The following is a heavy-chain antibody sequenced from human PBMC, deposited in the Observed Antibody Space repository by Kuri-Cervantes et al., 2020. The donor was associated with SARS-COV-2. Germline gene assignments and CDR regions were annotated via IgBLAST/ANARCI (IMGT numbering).Heavy chain of an antibody. CDR2: INHSGGT. CDR3: ARGHIGVIPSPILVLGPHYYYYHMDI. Sequence: GSLRLSCAVFGVPLNTYSWSWVRQSPGKGLQWIGEINHSGGTKYKPSLKGRVSISIDASKNQVSLKMTSVTAADAAVYYCARGHIGVIPSPILVLGPHYYYYHMDIWGQGTTVTVSS. V-gene: IGHV4-34*01. CDR1: GVPLNTYS. D-gene: IGHD3-16*01. J-gene: IGHJ6*02.